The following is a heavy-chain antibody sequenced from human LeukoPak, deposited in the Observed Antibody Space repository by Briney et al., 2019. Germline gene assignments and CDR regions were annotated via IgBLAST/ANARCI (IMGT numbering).Heavy chain of an antibody. Sequence: PSETLSLTCAVYGGSFSGHYWSWIRQSPGKGLEWIGEINHSGSTNYNPSLKSRVTISVDTSKNQFSLKLSSVTAADTAVYYCARGIVVVPAAIRSGSWFDPWGQGTLVTVSS. CDR2: INHSGST. J-gene: IGHJ5*02. V-gene: IGHV4-34*01. CDR3: ARGIVVVPAAIRSGSWFDP. D-gene: IGHD2-2*02. CDR1: GGSFSGHY.